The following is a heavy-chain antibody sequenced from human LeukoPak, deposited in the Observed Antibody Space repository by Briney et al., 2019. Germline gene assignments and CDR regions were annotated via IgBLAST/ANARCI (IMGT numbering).Heavy chain of an antibody. Sequence: ASVKVSCKASGYTFTGYYMHWVRQAPGQGLEWMGWINPNSGGTNYAQKFQGWVTMTRDTSISTAYMKLSRLRSDDTAVYYCARASDYVWGSYRPLDYWGQGTLVTVSS. D-gene: IGHD3-16*02. J-gene: IGHJ4*02. CDR1: GYTFTGYY. CDR2: INPNSGGT. CDR3: ARASDYVWGSYRPLDY. V-gene: IGHV1-2*04.